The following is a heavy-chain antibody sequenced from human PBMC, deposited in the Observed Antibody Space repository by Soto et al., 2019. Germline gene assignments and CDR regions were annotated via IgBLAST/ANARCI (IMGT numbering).Heavy chain of an antibody. CDR2: IYYSGST. Sequence: SETLSLTCTVSGGSISSSSYYWGWIRQPPGKGLEWIGSIYYSGSTYYNPSLKSRVTISVDTSKNQFSLKLSSVTAADTAVYYCARTHDVDTAIRRRAFDIWGQGTMVTVSS. V-gene: IGHV4-39*01. J-gene: IGHJ3*02. D-gene: IGHD5-18*01. CDR1: GGSISSSSYY. CDR3: ARTHDVDTAIRRRAFDI.